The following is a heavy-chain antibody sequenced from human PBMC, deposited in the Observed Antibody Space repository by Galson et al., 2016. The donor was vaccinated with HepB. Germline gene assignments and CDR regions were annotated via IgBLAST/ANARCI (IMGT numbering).Heavy chain of an antibody. CDR1: GASISGYY. V-gene: IGHV4-59*01. J-gene: IGHJ6*02. CDR2: IYYSGRT. CDR3: ARDDSGGWYGFHYGMDV. Sequence: ETLSLTCTVSGASISGYYLSWIRQPPGKGLEWFGYIYYSGRTNYNPSLKSRVTISVDTSKNQFSLKLSSVTAADTAVYYCARDDSGGWYGFHYGMDVWGQGTTVTVSS. D-gene: IGHD6-19*01.